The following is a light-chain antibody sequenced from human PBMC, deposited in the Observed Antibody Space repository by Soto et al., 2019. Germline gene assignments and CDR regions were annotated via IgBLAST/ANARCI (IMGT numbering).Light chain of an antibody. Sequence: AIQMTQSPTSLSASVGDTVTITCRAGQGIRTDLVWYQQKPGKAPKLLISAASSLQSGVPSRFSGSGSGTDFTLTISGLQREDFATYYCLQDHGYPWTFGQGTKV. CDR3: LQDHGYPWT. J-gene: IGKJ1*01. V-gene: IGKV1-6*02. CDR1: QGIRTD. CDR2: AAS.